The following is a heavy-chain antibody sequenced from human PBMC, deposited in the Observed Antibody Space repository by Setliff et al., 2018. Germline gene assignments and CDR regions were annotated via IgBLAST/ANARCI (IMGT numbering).Heavy chain of an antibody. CDR3: ARALASGSYYGQSSYYMDV. J-gene: IGHJ6*03. Sequence: SETLSLTCSVSDGSISSFYWSWIRQPPGKGLEWIGYTNYSGSTNYNPSLKSRVAISIDTSKNQFSLRVNSVTAADTAIYYCARALASGSYYGQSSYYMDVWGKGTTVTVSS. CDR2: TNYSGST. V-gene: IGHV4-59*08. CDR1: DGSISSFY. D-gene: IGHD3-10*01.